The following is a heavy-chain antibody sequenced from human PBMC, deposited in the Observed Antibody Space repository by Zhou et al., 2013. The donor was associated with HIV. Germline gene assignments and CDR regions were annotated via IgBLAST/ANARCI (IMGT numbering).Heavy chain of an antibody. V-gene: IGHV1-2*02. Sequence: QGHLVQSGPEVKSPGASVKVSCKASGYSFSAYYMHWVRQAPGQGLEYLEWIIPSSGDTRYAQNFQGRVTMTRDTSINTVYMELTRVKSDDTAVYYCAGYGRGYNWLYYWGQGTLVTVSS. D-gene: IGHD5-12*01. CDR1: GYSFSAYY. CDR3: AGYGRGYNWLYY. CDR2: IIPSSGDT. J-gene: IGHJ4*02.